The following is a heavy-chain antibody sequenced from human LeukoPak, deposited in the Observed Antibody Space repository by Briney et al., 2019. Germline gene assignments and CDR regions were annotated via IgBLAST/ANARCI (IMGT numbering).Heavy chain of an antibody. CDR3: ARGARVGAWVFDY. CDR1: GGTFSSYA. V-gene: IGHV1-69*05. Sequence: SVKVSCKASGGTFSSYALSWVRQAPGQGVEWVGGIIPIFGTANYAQKFQGRVTITTDESTSTAYMELSSLRSEDTAVYYCARGARVGAWVFDYWGQGTLVTVSS. J-gene: IGHJ4*02. D-gene: IGHD1-26*01. CDR2: IIPIFGTA.